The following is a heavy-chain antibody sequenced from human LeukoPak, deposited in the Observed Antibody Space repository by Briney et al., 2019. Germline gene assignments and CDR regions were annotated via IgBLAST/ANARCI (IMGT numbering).Heavy chain of an antibody. V-gene: IGHV3-21*04. J-gene: IGHJ4*02. D-gene: IGHD2-2*01. CDR1: AFTFSSYK. Sequence: GGSLRLSRAASAFTFSSYKMHWVRQAPGKGLEWVSSISSSSSYIYYSDSLKGRFTISRDNAKNSLYLQMNSLRAEDTAVYYCARVTTSCCANDYWGQGTLVTVSS. CDR3: ARVTTSCCANDY. CDR2: ISSSSSYI.